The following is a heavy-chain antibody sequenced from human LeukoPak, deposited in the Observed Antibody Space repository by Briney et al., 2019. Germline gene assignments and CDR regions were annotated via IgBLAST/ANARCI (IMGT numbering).Heavy chain of an antibody. D-gene: IGHD4-17*01. CDR1: GGSISSGDYY. CDR2: IYYSGST. J-gene: IGHJ4*02. V-gene: IGHV4-30-4*01. Sequence: SETLSVTCTVSGGSISSGDYYWSWIRQPPGKGLEWIGYIYYSGSTYYNPSLKSRVTISVDTSKNQFSLKLSSVTAADTAVYYCARDGGYGDYFVYWGQGTLVTVSS. CDR3: ARDGGYGDYFVY.